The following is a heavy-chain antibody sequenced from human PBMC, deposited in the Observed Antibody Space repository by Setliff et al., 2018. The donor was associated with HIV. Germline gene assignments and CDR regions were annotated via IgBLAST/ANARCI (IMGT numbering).Heavy chain of an antibody. CDR3: ARGEPTSLKEPAAFFDH. CDR1: GFTFSTYW. J-gene: IGHJ4*02. CDR2: ISISDNTI. Sequence: GGSLRLSCAASGFTFSTYWMNWVSQAPGKGLEWVSYISISDNTIHYADSVRGRFTISRDNAKNSLYRQMNRLRAEDTDVYYCARGEPTSLKEPAAFFDHWGQGTLVTVSS. V-gene: IGHV3-48*04. D-gene: IGHD2-2*01.